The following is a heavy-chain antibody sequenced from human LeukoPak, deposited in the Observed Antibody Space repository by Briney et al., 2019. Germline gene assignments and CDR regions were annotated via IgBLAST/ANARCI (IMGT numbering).Heavy chain of an antibody. D-gene: IGHD3-10*01. CDR3: ATRRFGELTY. V-gene: IGHV3-66*01. CDR1: GVIVRSNY. CDR2: LYHGGST. Sequence: PGGSLRLSCVGSGVIVRSNYMTWVRQAPGKGLEWVSILYHGGSTYYADSVKGRFSISRDTSKNTLYLQMHSLRVEDTAVYYCATRRFGELTYWGQGTLVTVSS. J-gene: IGHJ4*02.